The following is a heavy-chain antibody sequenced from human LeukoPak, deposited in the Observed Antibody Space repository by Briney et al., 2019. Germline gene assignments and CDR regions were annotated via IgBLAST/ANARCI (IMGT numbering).Heavy chain of an antibody. CDR2: MNPNSGNT. J-gene: IGHJ6*02. D-gene: IGHD3-10*01. Sequence: GASVKVSCKASGYTYTRYDINWVRQATGQGLEWMGWMNPNSGNTGYAQKFQGRVTMTRNTSISTAYMEVSSLRSEDTAVYYCARGRYGSGSSYYYYYGMDVWGQGTTVTVSS. CDR1: GYTYTRYD. V-gene: IGHV1-8*01. CDR3: ARGRYGSGSSYYYYYGMDV.